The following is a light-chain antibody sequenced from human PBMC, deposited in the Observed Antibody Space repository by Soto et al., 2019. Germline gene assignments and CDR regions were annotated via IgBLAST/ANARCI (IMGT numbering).Light chain of an antibody. V-gene: IGLV1-40*01. CDR2: DSS. J-gene: IGLJ2*01. Sequence: QSALTQPASVSGAPGQTVTISCTGSSSDIGAGYDVPWYQQHPGTAPKLIIYDSSNRPSGVPDRFSGSKSGNSASLAITGLQAEDEADYYCQAYDSSITGLFGGGTKLTVL. CDR3: QAYDSSITGL. CDR1: SSDIGAGYD.